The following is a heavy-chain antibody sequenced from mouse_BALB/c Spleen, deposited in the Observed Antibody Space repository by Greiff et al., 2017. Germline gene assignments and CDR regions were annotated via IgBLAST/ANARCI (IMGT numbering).Heavy chain of an antibody. CDR1: GFAFSSYD. V-gene: IGHV5-12-1*01. D-gene: IGHD2-1*01. CDR2: ISSGGGST. CDR3: ARHGGNYHAMDY. J-gene: IGHJ4*01. Sequence: EVQGVESGGGLVKPGGSLKLSCAASGFAFSSYDMSWVRQTPEKRLEWVAYISSGGGSTYYPDTVKGRFTISRDNAKNTLYLQMSSLKSEDTAMYYCARHGGNYHAMDYWGQGTSVTVSS.